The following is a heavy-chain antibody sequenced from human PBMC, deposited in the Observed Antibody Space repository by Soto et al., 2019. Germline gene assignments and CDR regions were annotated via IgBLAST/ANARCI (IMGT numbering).Heavy chain of an antibody. D-gene: IGHD6-6*01. Sequence: ASVKVSCKASGYTFTNNDINWVRQAPGQGLEWIGWRNTNTNTTDSEEVFEGRVSLTGDTSISTAYMQLNSLTIDDTAVYYCAREVVETSSLWLDPWGQGTLVTVSS. CDR2: RNTNTNTT. CDR3: AREVVETSSLWLDP. J-gene: IGHJ5*02. CDR1: GYTFTNND. V-gene: IGHV1-8*01.